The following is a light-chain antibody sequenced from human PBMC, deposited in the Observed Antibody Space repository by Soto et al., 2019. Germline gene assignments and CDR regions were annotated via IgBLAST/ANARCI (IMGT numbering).Light chain of an antibody. J-gene: IGKJ4*01. V-gene: IGKV3-11*01. Sequence: EIVLTQSPATLSLSPGERATLSCRASQSINNYVAWYQQTPGQAPRLLIYDASNRATGIPARFSGTGSGTDFTPTISSLEPDDFALYFCQPRGNWPLTFGGGTKV. CDR1: QSINNY. CDR2: DAS. CDR3: QPRGNWPLT.